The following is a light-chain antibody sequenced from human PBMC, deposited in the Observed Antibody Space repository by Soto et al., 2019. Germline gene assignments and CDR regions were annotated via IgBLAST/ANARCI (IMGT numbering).Light chain of an antibody. Sequence: QSVLTQPASMSGSPGQSITISCTGTSSDVGSYNYVSWYQQHPGIAPKLLIYGVTNRPSGVSTRFSGSKSGNTASLTISGLQAEDEADYHCSSYTSASTLLYLFGTGTKV. J-gene: IGLJ1*01. V-gene: IGLV2-14*01. CDR1: SSDVGSYNY. CDR3: SSYTSASTLLYL. CDR2: GVT.